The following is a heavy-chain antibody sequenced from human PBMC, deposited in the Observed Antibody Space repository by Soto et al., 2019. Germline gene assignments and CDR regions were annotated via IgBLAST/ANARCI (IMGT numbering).Heavy chain of an antibody. Sequence: QVQLVQSGAEAKKPGSSVKVSCKTSGGTFSSYAISWVRQAPGQGLEWMGGIVPLFRTTNYAQKFQGRVTITADTSTYTLYMDLSGLRSGDTAVYHCARGGYSSTWSNLLDRSGLDVWGQGTTVTVSS. D-gene: IGHD6-13*01. CDR1: GGTFSSYA. V-gene: IGHV1-69*06. J-gene: IGHJ6*02. CDR3: ARGGYSSTWSNLLDRSGLDV. CDR2: IVPLFRTT.